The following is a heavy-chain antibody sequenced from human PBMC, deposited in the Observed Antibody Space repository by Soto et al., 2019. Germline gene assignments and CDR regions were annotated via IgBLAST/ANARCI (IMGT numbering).Heavy chain of an antibody. Sequence: RASVKVSCKASGGTFSSYAISWVRQAPGQGLEWMGGIIPIFGTANYAQKFQGRVTITADESTSTAYMELSSLRSEDTAVYYCARGGMVPKNWFDPWGQGTLVTVSS. V-gene: IGHV1-69*13. CDR3: ARGGMVPKNWFDP. CDR2: IIPIFGTA. CDR1: GGTFSSYA. J-gene: IGHJ5*02. D-gene: IGHD3-10*01.